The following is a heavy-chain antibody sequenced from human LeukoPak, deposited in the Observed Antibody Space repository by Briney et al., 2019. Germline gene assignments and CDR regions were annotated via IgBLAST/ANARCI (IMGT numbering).Heavy chain of an antibody. Sequence: GASVKVSCKASGGTFSSYTISWVRQAPGQGLEWMGRTIPILGIANYAQKFQGRVTITADKSTSTAYMELSSLRSEDTAVYYCAILREDCSSTSCLDYWGQGTLVTVSS. CDR2: TIPILGIA. D-gene: IGHD2-2*01. CDR3: AILREDCSSTSCLDY. CDR1: GGTFSSYT. J-gene: IGHJ4*02. V-gene: IGHV1-69*02.